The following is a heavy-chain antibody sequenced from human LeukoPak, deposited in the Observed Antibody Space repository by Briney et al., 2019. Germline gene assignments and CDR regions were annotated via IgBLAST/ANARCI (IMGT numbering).Heavy chain of an antibody. CDR2: ISALFPNT. J-gene: IGHJ4*02. D-gene: IGHD3-9*01. CDR1: GFTFDNYV. V-gene: IGHV3-23*01. CDR3: AKSFLTGYSLFDY. Sequence: GGSLRLSCAASGFTFDNYVMAWFRQAPGKGLEWVSTISALFPNTYSADSVKGRFTISRDNSKSTLYVQMNSLRAEDTAVYYCAKSFLTGYSLFDYWGQGALVTVSS.